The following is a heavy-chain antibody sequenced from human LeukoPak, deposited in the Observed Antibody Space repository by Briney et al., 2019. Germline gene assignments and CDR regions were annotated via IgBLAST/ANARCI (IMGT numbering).Heavy chain of an antibody. CDR3: NWIHRTPASATRDDYYYYMGV. D-gene: IGHD2-15*01. V-gene: IGHV3-23*01. CDR1: GFTFGSYA. J-gene: IGHJ6*03. Sequence: GGSLRLSYAASGFTFGSYAMNWVRQAPGKGLEWVSAISGSGGSTYYADSVKGRFTISRDNSKNTLYLQMNSLRAEDTAVYFCNWIHRTPASATRDDYYYYMGVWGKGTTVIISS. CDR2: ISGSGGST.